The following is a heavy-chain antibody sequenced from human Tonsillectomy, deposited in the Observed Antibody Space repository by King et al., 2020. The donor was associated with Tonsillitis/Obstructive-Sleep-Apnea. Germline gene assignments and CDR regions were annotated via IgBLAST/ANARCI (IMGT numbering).Heavy chain of an antibody. J-gene: IGHJ5*02. CDR2: INQYGSEI. Sequence: VQLVESGGGLVQPGGSLRLSCAASGFTFSSYWMNWVCQAPGKGLEWVANINQYGSEIHYVDSVKGRFTISRDNAKNSLYLQMNSLRAEDTAVYYCARPGTTWGLGTLVTVSS. CDR1: GFTFSSYW. CDR3: ARPGTT. V-gene: IGHV3-7*04.